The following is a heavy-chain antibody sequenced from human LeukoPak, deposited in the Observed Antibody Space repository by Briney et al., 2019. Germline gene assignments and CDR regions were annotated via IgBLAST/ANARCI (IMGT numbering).Heavy chain of an antibody. Sequence: ASVKVSCKASGYTFTDYYMHWVRQAPGQGLEWMGWINPNSGGTNYAQKFQGRVTMTRDTSISTAYMELSRLRSDDTAVYYCARGFASSGYLPLDYWGQGTLVTVSS. CDR1: GYTFTDYY. J-gene: IGHJ4*02. D-gene: IGHD3-22*01. V-gene: IGHV1-2*02. CDR2: INPNSGGT. CDR3: ARGFASSGYLPLDY.